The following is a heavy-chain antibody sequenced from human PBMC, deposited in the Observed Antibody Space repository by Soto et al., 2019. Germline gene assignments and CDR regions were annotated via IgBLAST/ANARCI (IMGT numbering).Heavy chain of an antibody. V-gene: IGHV3-53*01. CDR1: GFAVSSQY. CDR3: VQTTGWPGFDF. J-gene: IGHJ4*02. Sequence: EVQLVESGGGVIQPGGSLRLSCAASGFAVSSQYITWDRPAPGKGLEWVPVLYGGGNTYYADSVQGRFTISRDTYKTPLYPQMNSLRAGHTAVYYCVQTTGWPGFDFWGQGTLVSVSS. D-gene: IGHD6-19*01. CDR2: LYGGGNT.